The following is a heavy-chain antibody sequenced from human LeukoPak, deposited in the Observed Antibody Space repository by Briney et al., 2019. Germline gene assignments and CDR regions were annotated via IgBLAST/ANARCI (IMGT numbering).Heavy chain of an antibody. J-gene: IGHJ5*02. Sequence: ASVKVSCKASGGTFSSYAISWVRQAPGQGLEWMGWISAYNGNTNYAQKLQGRVTMTTDTSTSTAYMELRSLRSDDTAVYYCARDPSNSSGRMTWFDPWGQGTLVTVSS. CDR2: ISAYNGNT. V-gene: IGHV1-18*01. D-gene: IGHD6-19*01. CDR1: GGTFSSYA. CDR3: ARDPSNSSGRMTWFDP.